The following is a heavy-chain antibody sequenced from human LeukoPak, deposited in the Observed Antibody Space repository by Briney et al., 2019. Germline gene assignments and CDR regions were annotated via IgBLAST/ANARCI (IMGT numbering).Heavy chain of an antibody. CDR2: INPNSGGT. CDR1: GYTFTVYY. D-gene: IGHD5-18*01. CDR3: ARDTGVEWIQLWFDY. J-gene: IGHJ4*02. V-gene: IGHV1-2*02. Sequence: ASVKVSCKASGYTFTVYYMHWVRQAPGQGGEWMGWINPNSGGTNYAQKFQGRVTMTRDTSISTAYMELSRLRSDDTAVYYCARDTGVEWIQLWFDYWGQGTLVTVSS.